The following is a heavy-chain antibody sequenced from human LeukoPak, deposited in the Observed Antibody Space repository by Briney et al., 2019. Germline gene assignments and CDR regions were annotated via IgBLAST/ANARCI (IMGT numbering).Heavy chain of an antibody. CDR2: INPSGST. J-gene: IGHJ4*02. CDR1: GGSFSGYY. CDR3: ASPQRYGGNPLVLNY. D-gene: IGHD4/OR15-4a*01. Sequence: SETLSLTCAVYGGSFSGYYWSWIRHPPGKGLEWVGEINPSGSTNYNPSPKSRVTISVDTSKNQFSLKLSSVTAADTAVYYCASPQRYGGNPLVLNYWGQGTLVTVSS. V-gene: IGHV4-34*01.